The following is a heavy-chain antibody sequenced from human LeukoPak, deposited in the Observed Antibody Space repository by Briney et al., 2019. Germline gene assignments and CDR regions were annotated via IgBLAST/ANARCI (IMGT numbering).Heavy chain of an antibody. Sequence: SQTLSLTCAISGDSVSSNSAAWNWIRQSPSRGLEWLGRTYYRSKLYNDYAVSVKSRITINPDTSKNQFSLQLNSVTPEDTAVYYCARDRSHWPMVRGSSHGMDVWGQGTTVTVSS. CDR1: GDSVSSNSAA. J-gene: IGHJ6*02. CDR3: ARDRSHWPMVRGSSHGMDV. V-gene: IGHV6-1*01. CDR2: TYYRSKLYN. D-gene: IGHD3-10*01.